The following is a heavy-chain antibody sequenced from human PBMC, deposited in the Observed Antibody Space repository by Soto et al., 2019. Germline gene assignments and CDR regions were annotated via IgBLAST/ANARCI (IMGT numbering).Heavy chain of an antibody. D-gene: IGHD4-17*01. V-gene: IGHV1-18*04. CDR2: ISGYSGNA. CDR1: GYIFSDYG. Sequence: ASVKVSCKTSGYIFSDYGINWVRQAPGQGLEWMGWISGYSGNANLAQKLQGRVTMTTDKSTRTAYMELRRLRSDDTAVYYCAKRTSGTTWGESDYWGQGTLVTVSS. J-gene: IGHJ4*02. CDR3: AKRTSGTTWGESDY.